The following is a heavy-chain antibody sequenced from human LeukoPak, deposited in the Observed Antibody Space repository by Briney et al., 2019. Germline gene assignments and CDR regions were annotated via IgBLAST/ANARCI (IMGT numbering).Heavy chain of an antibody. CDR2: IYSDAT. CDR1: GFTFSSYW. V-gene: IGHV3-74*01. J-gene: IGHJ4*02. CDR3: ARESYDSSGYYYGGGFDY. Sequence: GGSLRLCCAASGFTFSSYWIHWVRQAPGKGLVWVSRIYSDATYYADSVKGRFTISRDNAKNTLYLQMNSLRAEDTAVYYCARESYDSSGYYYGGGFDYWGQGTLVTVSS. D-gene: IGHD3-22*01.